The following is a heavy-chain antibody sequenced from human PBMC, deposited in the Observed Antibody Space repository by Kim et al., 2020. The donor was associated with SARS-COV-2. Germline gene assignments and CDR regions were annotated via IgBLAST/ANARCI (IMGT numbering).Heavy chain of an antibody. J-gene: IGHJ5*02. D-gene: IGHD3-9*01. CDR3: ARLIRYFDWWNWFDP. V-gene: IGHV4-34*01. Sequence: PTLQSRVTISVDTSKNQFPLKLSSVTAADTAVYYCARLIRYFDWWNWFDPWGQGTLVTVSS.